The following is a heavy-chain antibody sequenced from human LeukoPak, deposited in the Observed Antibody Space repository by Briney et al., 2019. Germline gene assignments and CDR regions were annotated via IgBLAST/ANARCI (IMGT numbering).Heavy chain of an antibody. CDR3: ATASAGSYFNFDY. D-gene: IGHD3-10*01. J-gene: IGHJ4*02. Sequence: PRGSRSLSCAASGFTFSSYTMNWVRQAPGKGLEWVSYISSSSSTIYFADSVKGRFTISRDNARNSLSLQMSSLRDEDTAVYYCATASAGSYFNFDYWGQEPVDPVSS. V-gene: IGHV3-48*02. CDR1: GFTFSSYT. CDR2: ISSSSSTI.